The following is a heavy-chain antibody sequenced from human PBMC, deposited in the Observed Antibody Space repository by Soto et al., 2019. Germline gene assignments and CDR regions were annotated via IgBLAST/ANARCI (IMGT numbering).Heavy chain of an antibody. J-gene: IGHJ5*02. Sequence: QVQLQESGPGLVKPSQTLSLTCTVSGGSISTGGYYWSWIRHHPGKGLEWIGYIYTSATTYYNPFLKSRVTISVDTSKNQFSLKLSSVTVADTAVSYCARDPAPWGQGALVTVSS. CDR1: GGSISTGGYY. CDR2: IYTSATT. V-gene: IGHV4-31*03. CDR3: ARDPAP.